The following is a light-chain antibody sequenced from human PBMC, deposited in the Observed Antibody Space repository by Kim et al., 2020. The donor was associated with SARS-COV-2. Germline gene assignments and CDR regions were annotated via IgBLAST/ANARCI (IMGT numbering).Light chain of an antibody. J-gene: IGLJ1*01. V-gene: IGLV1-40*01. CDR2: GNS. CDR1: IDNTGTGYY. Sequence: RVTISGTGSIDNTGTGYYVHWYHPLPGTAPNPLIYGNSNRPSGVPDRFSGSKSGTSASLAITGLQAEDEADYYCQSYDSSLSGYVFGTGTKVTVL. CDR3: QSYDSSLSGYV.